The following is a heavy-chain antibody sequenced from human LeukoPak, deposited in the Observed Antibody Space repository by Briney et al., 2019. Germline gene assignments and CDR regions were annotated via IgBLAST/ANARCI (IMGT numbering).Heavy chain of an antibody. Sequence: PGGSLRLSCAASGFTFSSYAMSWVRQAPGKGLEWVSAISGSGGSTYYADSVKGRFTISRDNSKSTLYLQMNSLRAEDTAVYYCAKGVWFGGDHDYWGQGTLVTVSS. CDR1: GFTFSSYA. V-gene: IGHV3-23*01. CDR2: ISGSGGST. J-gene: IGHJ4*02. D-gene: IGHD3-10*01. CDR3: AKGVWFGGDHDY.